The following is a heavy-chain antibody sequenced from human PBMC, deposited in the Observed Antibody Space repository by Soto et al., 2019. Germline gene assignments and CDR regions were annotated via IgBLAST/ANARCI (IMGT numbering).Heavy chain of an antibody. J-gene: IGHJ4*02. CDR2: IYYSGST. CDR1: GGSISSYY. V-gene: IGHV4-59*01. CDR3: ARDGRLQNTFDY. Sequence: SETLSLTCTVTGGSISSYYWSWIRQPPGKGLEWIGYIYYSGSTNYNPSLKSRVTISVDTSKNQFSLKLSSVTAADTAVYYCARDGRLQNTFDYWGQGTLVTVSS. D-gene: IGHD6-25*01.